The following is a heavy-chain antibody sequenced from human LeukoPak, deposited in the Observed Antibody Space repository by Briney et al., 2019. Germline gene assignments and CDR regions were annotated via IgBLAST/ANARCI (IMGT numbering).Heavy chain of an antibody. V-gene: IGHV4-34*01. J-gene: IGHJ3*02. Sequence: SETLSLTCAVYGGSFSGYYWSWIRQPPGKGLEWIGEINHSGSTNYNPSLKSRVTISVDTSKNRFSLKLSSVTAADTAVYYCARGSVNYCSSTSCSGAFDIWGQGTMVTVSS. CDR2: INHSGST. CDR3: ARGSVNYCSSTSCSGAFDI. CDR1: GGSFSGYY. D-gene: IGHD2-2*01.